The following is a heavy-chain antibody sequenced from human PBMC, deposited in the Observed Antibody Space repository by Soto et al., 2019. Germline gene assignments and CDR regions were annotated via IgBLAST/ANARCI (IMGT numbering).Heavy chain of an antibody. D-gene: IGHD3-3*01. J-gene: IGHJ6*03. CDR3: ARGSIFGVVTPYYYYYMDV. V-gene: IGHV4-34*01. Sequence: PSETLSLTCAVYGGSFSGYYWSWIRQPPGKGLEWIGEINHSGSTNYNPSLKSRVTISVDTSKNQFSLKLSSVTAADTAVYYCARGSIFGVVTPYYYYYMDVWGKGTTVTVS. CDR1: GGSFSGYY. CDR2: INHSGST.